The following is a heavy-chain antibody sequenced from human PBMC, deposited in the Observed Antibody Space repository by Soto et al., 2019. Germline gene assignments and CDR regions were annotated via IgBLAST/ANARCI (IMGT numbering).Heavy chain of an antibody. CDR2: IWYDGTNK. J-gene: IGHJ4*02. CDR3: AREGSVAWPTDH. CDR1: GFTFSSYG. Sequence: QVQLVESGGGVVQPGRSLRLSCAASGFTFSSYGIHWVRQAPGKGLEWVAVIWYDGTNKYYADSVRGRFTISRDKFKNTVYLQMNSLRAEDTAVYYCAREGSVAWPTDHWGQGTLVTVSS. D-gene: IGHD5-12*01. V-gene: IGHV3-33*01.